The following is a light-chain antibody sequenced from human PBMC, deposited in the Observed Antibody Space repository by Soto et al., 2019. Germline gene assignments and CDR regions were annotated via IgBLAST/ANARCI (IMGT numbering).Light chain of an antibody. Sequence: QSALTQPASVSGSPGQSIAISCTGTSSDVGKYSYVSWFQQYPGNAPKLMIYEVSNRPSGVSNRFSGSKSGNTASLTISGLHGEDEADYYGSSFTTSSTGVFGGGTKLTVL. V-gene: IGLV2-14*01. J-gene: IGLJ3*02. CDR2: EVS. CDR3: SSFTTSSTGV. CDR1: SSDVGKYSY.